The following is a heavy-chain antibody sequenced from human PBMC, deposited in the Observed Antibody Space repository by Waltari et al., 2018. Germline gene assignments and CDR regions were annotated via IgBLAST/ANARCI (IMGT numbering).Heavy chain of an antibody. V-gene: IGHV3-23*01. D-gene: IGHD3-22*01. CDR3: ATPHYYDRGGFDS. CDR2: ISGSGGNA. CDR1: GFSFRSYA. J-gene: IGHJ4*02. Sequence: EVQLLESGGGLVQPGGSLRLSCVVSGFSFRSYAMSWVRQVPGKGLEWVAAISGSGGNADYADSVKGRFTLSRDNSKNTLYMQMNSLRAEDTALYYCATPHYYDRGGFDSWGQGTLVTVSS.